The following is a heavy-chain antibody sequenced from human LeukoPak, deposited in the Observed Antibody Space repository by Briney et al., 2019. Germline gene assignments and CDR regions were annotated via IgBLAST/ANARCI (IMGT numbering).Heavy chain of an antibody. V-gene: IGHV5-51*01. CDR3: ARQAGYSSSWYEAADY. D-gene: IGHD6-13*01. J-gene: IGHJ4*02. CDR2: IYPGDSDT. Sequence: GESLKISCKGSGYSFTSYWIGRVLQMPGKGLEWMGIIYPGDSDTRYSPSFQGQVTISADKSISPAYLQWSSLKASDTAMYYCARQAGYSSSWYEAADYWGQGTLVSVSS. CDR1: GYSFTSYW.